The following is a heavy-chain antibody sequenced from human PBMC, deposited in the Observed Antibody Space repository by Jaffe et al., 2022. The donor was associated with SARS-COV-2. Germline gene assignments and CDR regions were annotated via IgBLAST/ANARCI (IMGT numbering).Heavy chain of an antibody. D-gene: IGHD2-2*02. V-gene: IGHV3-7*03. CDR2: IRGDGSEK. CDR1: GFTFSSYW. Sequence: EVQLVESGGDLVQPGGSLRLSCAASGFTFSSYWMSWVRQAPGEGLEWVANIRGDGSEKYYVDSVKGRFTISRDNAQNSLYLQMNGLRGEDTAVYYCVRVLCTGATCYSGGWYFDQCGQGTLVTVSS. CDR3: VRVLCTGATCYSGGWYFDQ. J-gene: IGHJ4*02.